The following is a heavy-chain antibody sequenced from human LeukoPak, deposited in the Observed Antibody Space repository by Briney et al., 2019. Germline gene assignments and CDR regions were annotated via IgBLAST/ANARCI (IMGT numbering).Heavy chain of an antibody. CDR3: ARDLVVVVAAIAEDAFDI. CDR1: GYTFTGYY. D-gene: IGHD2-15*01. V-gene: IGHV1-2*02. J-gene: IGHJ3*02. Sequence: ASVKVSCKASGYTFTGYYMHWVRQAPGQGLEWMGWINPNSGGTNYAQKLQGRVTMTTDTSTSTAYMELRSLRSDDTAVYYCARDLVVVVAAIAEDAFDIWGQGTMVTVSS. CDR2: INPNSGGT.